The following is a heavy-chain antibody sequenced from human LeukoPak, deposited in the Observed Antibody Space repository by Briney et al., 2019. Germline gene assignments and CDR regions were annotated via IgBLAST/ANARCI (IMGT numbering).Heavy chain of an antibody. CDR3: AKANRGTYSSSWYRAGFYYMDV. CDR1: GFSFSSYG. J-gene: IGHJ6*03. V-gene: IGHV3-30*02. Sequence: GGSLRLSCAGSGFSFSSYGMHWVRQAPGKGLEWMAFIRSDGSNKYYADSVKGRFTISRDNSKNTLYLQMNSLRAEDTAVYYCAKANRGTYSSSWYRAGFYYMDVWGKGTTVTVSS. CDR2: IRSDGSNK. D-gene: IGHD6-13*01.